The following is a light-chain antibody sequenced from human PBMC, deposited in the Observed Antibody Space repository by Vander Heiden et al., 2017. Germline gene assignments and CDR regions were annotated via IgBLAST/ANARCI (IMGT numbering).Light chain of an antibody. CDR2: KVS. CDR1: QSPLHSDGNTY. J-gene: IGKJ2*01. CDR3: MQATHWPYT. V-gene: IGKV2-30*02. Sequence: DVVLTQSPLSLPVALGQPASIPCRASQSPLHSDGNTYLNWFHQRPGQSPRRLIYKVSNRDSGVPDRFSGSGSGTDFTLKISRVEAEDVGVYSCMQATHWPYTFGQGTKLEIK.